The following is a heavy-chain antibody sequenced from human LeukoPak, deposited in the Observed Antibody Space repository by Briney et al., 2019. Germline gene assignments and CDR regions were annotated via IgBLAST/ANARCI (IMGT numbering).Heavy chain of an antibody. Sequence: PGGSLRLSCAASGFTFSSHAMNWVRQAPGKGLEWVSGISSSGGSTYYADSVRGRFTISRDNSKNTLYLQMNSLGAEDTAIYYCATARGSTYYSDYWGQGTLVTVSS. CDR3: ATARGSTYYSDY. CDR2: ISSSGGST. CDR1: GFTFSSHA. D-gene: IGHD3-10*01. V-gene: IGHV3-23*01. J-gene: IGHJ4*02.